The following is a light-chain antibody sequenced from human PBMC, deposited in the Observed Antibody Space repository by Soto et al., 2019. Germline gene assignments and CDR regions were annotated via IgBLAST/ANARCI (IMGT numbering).Light chain of an antibody. J-gene: IGKJ4*01. CDR1: QSIITS. CDR2: KAS. CDR3: QQYNSYPLT. V-gene: IGKV1-5*03. Sequence: IQMTQSPSTLSASVGDRVTITCRASQSIITSLAWYQQKPGKAPKLLIYKASSLQSGVPSRFSGSGSGTEFTLTISSLQPDDFATYYCQQYNSYPLTFGGGTQFDIK.